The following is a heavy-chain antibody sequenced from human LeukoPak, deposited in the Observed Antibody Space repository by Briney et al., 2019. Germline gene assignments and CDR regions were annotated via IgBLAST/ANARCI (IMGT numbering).Heavy chain of an antibody. J-gene: IGHJ6*03. CDR1: GYTFTSYA. V-gene: IGHV1-3*03. Sequence: ASVKVSCKASGYTFTSYAMHWVRQAPGQRLEWMGWINAGNGNTKYSQEFQGRVTMTTDTSTSTAYMELSSLRSEDTAVYYCASHTRGGYSYYYYYMDVWGKGTTVTISS. D-gene: IGHD5-12*01. CDR3: ASHTRGGYSYYYYYMDV. CDR2: INAGNGNT.